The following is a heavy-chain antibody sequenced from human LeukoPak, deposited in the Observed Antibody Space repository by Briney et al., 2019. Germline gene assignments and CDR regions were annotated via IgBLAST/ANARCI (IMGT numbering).Heavy chain of an antibody. V-gene: IGHV6-1*01. CDR2: TSYRSKRNN. CDR3: ARGGSIDDFWSGYFYYYYGMDV. Sequence: SQTLSLTSAISGDSVSSNSAAWNWIRQSPSRGLEWLGRTSYRSKRNNDYAVSVKSRITINPDTSKNQFSLQLNSVTPEDTAVYYCARGGSIDDFWSGYFYYYYGMDVWGQGTTVTVSS. J-gene: IGHJ6*02. D-gene: IGHD3-3*01. CDR1: GDSVSSNSAA.